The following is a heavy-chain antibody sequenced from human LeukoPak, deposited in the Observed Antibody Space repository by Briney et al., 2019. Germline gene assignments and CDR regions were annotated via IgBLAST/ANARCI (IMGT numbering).Heavy chain of an antibody. J-gene: IGHJ6*02. CDR1: GFTFSDYY. Sequence: PGGSLRLSCAASGFTFSDYYMSWIRQAPGKGLEWVSYISSSGSTIYYADSVKGRFTISRVNAKNSLYLQMNSLRAEDTAVYYCARAGQYYYGSGSGYYGMDVWGQGTTVTVSS. V-gene: IGHV3-11*01. CDR3: ARAGQYYYGSGSGYYGMDV. D-gene: IGHD3-10*01. CDR2: ISSSGSTI.